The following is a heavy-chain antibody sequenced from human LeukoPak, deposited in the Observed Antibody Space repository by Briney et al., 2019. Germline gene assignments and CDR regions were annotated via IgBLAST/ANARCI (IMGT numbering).Heavy chain of an antibody. Sequence: SETLSLTCTVSGGSISSYYWSWIRQPPGKGLEWIGYIYYSGSTNYNPSLKSRVTISVDTSKNQFSLKLSSATAADTAVYYCARDQAQLWFGGAFDIWGQGTMVTVSS. CDR1: GGSISSYY. CDR2: IYYSGST. CDR3: ARDQAQLWFGGAFDI. V-gene: IGHV4-59*01. D-gene: IGHD3-10*01. J-gene: IGHJ3*02.